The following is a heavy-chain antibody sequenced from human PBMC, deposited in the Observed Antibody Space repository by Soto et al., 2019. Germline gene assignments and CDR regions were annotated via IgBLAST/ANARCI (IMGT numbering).Heavy chain of an antibody. CDR2: ISAYNGNT. D-gene: IGHD3-22*01. Sequence: ASVKVSCKASGYTFTSYGISWVRQAPGQGLEWMGWISAYNGNTNYAQKLQGRVTMTTDTSTSTAYMELRSLRSDDTAVYYCARDELPSMIVVAGTFDYWGQGTLVTVSS. CDR1: GYTFTSYG. J-gene: IGHJ4*02. CDR3: ARDELPSMIVVAGTFDY. V-gene: IGHV1-18*01.